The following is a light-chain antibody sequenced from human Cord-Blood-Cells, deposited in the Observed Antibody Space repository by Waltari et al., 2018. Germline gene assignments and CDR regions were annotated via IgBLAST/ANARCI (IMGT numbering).Light chain of an antibody. J-gene: IGLJ3*02. CDR2: DVS. V-gene: IGLV2-11*01. CDR1: SSVVGGYNY. Sequence: QSALTQPRSVSGSPGQSVTISRTGTSSVVGGYNYVSWYQQHPGKAPKLMIYDVSKRPSGVPDRFSGSKSGNTASLTISGLQAEDEADYYCCSYAGSYTWVFGGGTKLTVL. CDR3: CSYAGSYTWV.